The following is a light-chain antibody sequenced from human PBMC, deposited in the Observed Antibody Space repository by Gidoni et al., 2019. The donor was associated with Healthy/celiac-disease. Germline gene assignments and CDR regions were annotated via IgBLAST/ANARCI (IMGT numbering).Light chain of an antibody. CDR1: QSVIYSSNNKNY. CDR3: QQYYSTPFSLT. Sequence: DIVMTQSPDSLAVSLGERATINCKSSQSVIYSSNNKNYLAWYQQKPGQPPKLLIYWASTRESGVPDRFSGSGSGTDFTLTISSLQAEDVAVYYCQQYYSTPFSLTFGGGTKVEIK. CDR2: WAS. J-gene: IGKJ4*01. V-gene: IGKV4-1*01.